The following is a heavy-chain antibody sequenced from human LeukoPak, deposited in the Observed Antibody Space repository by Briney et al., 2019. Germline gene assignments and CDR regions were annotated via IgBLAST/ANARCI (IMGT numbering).Heavy chain of an antibody. CDR3: ARGANYYGSGSYYTKAFDI. CDR1: GGSFSGYY. V-gene: IGHV4-34*01. J-gene: IGHJ3*02. CDR2: INHSGST. Sequence: SETLSLTCAVYGGSFSGYYWSWIRQPPGKGLEWIGEINHSGSTNYNPSLKSRVTISVDTSKNQFSLKLSSVTAADTAVYYCARGANYYGSGSYYTKAFDIWGQGTMVTVSS. D-gene: IGHD3-10*01.